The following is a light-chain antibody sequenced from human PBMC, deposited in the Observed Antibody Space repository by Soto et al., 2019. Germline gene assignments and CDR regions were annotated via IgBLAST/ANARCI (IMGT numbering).Light chain of an antibody. CDR1: QSVSSNY. Sequence: EIVLTQSPGTLSLSPGERATFSCRASQSVSSNYLAWYQQKPGQAPRLLIYGAFKRATGIPDRFSGSGSGTDFTLTISSLEPEDFAVYYCQQYGSSPPYTFGQGTKVDIK. CDR3: QQYGSSPPYT. J-gene: IGKJ2*01. V-gene: IGKV3-20*01. CDR2: GAF.